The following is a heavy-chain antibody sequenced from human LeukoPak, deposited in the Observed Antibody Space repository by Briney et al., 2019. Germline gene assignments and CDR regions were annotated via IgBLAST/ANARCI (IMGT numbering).Heavy chain of an antibody. D-gene: IGHD3-22*01. CDR3: AKDLFYYDKGGFDY. CDR1: GGTFSSYA. V-gene: IGHV1-69*13. CDR2: IIPIFGTA. J-gene: IGHJ4*02. Sequence: SVKVSCKASGGTFSSYAISWVRQAPGQGLEWMGGIIPIFGTANYAQKFQGRVTITADESTSTAYMELSSLRSEDTAVYYCAKDLFYYDKGGFDYWGQGTLVTVSS.